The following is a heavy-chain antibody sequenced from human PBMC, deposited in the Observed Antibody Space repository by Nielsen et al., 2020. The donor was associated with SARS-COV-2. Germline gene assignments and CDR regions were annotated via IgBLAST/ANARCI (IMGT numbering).Heavy chain of an antibody. D-gene: IGHD1-26*01. CDR3: ARDGLVGATTGLDY. V-gene: IGHV3-33*01. CDR2: IWYDGSNK. CDR1: GFTFSSYG. Sequence: GESLKISCAASGFTFSSYGMHWVRQAPGKGLEWVAVIWYDGSNKYYADSVKGRFTISRDNSKNTLYLQMNSLRAEDTAVYYCARDGLVGATTGLDYWGQGTLVTVSS. J-gene: IGHJ4*02.